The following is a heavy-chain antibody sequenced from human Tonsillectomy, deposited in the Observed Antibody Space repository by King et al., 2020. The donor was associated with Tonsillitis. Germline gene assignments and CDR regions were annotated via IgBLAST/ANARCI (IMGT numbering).Heavy chain of an antibody. V-gene: IGHV4-59*08. Sequence: VQLQESGPGLVKPSETLSLTCTVSGGSISFYYWSWIRQPPGKGLEWIGYIYYSGSTNNNPSLKSRVTISVDTSKNQFSLKLSSVTAADTAVYYCARQGEWELLSYFDYWGQGTLVTVSS. CDR1: GGSISFYY. CDR3: ARQGEWELLSYFDY. CDR2: IYYSGST. D-gene: IGHD1-26*01. J-gene: IGHJ4*02.